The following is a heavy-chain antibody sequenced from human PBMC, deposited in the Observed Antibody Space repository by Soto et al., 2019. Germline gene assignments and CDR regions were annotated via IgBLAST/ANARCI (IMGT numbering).Heavy chain of an antibody. CDR3: ERDRLGATGDY. V-gene: IGHV1-18*01. J-gene: IGHJ4*02. D-gene: IGHD1-26*01. CDR1: GYTFTSYG. Sequence: QVHLVQSGAEVKKPWASVKFSCKASGYTFTSYGISWVRQAPGQGLEWMGCIVAYNGQTNNAQKLHGRVTMTTDTSTSTAYMELRSLRSADTAVDYCERDRLGATGDYWGQGTLVTVSS. CDR2: IVAYNGQT.